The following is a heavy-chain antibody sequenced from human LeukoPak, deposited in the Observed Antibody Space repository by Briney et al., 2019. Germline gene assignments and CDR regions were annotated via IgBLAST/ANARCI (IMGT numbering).Heavy chain of an antibody. J-gene: IGHJ4*02. CDR1: GSTFSSYE. CDR2: ISSSGSTI. D-gene: IGHD2-15*01. CDR3: ASVYCSGGSCYLPNDY. V-gene: IGHV3-48*03. Sequence: PGGSLRLSCAASGSTFSSYEMNWVRQAPGKGLEWVSYISSSGSTIYYADSVKGRFTISRDNAKNSLYLQMNSLRAEDTAVYYCASVYCSGGSCYLPNDYWGQGTLVTVSS.